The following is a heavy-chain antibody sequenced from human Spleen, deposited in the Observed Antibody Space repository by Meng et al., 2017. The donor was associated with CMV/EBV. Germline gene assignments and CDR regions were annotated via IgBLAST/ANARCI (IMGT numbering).Heavy chain of an antibody. CDR1: GFTFSTYA. CDR3: AKEKDDFWSGYYSYYYGMDV. D-gene: IGHD3-3*01. CDR2: IWYDGSNK. Sequence: GESLKISCAASGFTFSTYAIHWVRQAPGKGLEWVAVIWYDGSNKYYADSVKGRFTISRDNSKNTLYLQMNSLRAEDTAVYYCAKEKDDFWSGYYSYYYGMDVWGQGTTVTVSS. J-gene: IGHJ6*02. V-gene: IGHV3-33*06.